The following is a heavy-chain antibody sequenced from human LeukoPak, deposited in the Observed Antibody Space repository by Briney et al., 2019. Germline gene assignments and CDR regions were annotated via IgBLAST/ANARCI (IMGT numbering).Heavy chain of an antibody. V-gene: IGHV1-2*02. Sequence: ASVKVSCKASGYTFTGYYMHWVRQAPGQGLEWMGWINPNSGGTNYAQKFQGRVTMTRDTSISAAYMELSRLRSDDTAVYYCASDHPNWGGDSCWGQGTLVTVSS. CDR3: ASDHPNWGGDSC. D-gene: IGHD7-27*01. J-gene: IGHJ4*02. CDR1: GYTFTGYY. CDR2: INPNSGGT.